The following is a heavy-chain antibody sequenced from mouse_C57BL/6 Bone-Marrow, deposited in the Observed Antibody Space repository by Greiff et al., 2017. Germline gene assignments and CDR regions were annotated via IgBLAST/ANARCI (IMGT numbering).Heavy chain of an antibody. J-gene: IGHJ4*01. CDR3: TGKRGYAMDY. CDR2: IRLKSDNYAT. CDR1: GFTFSNYW. V-gene: IGHV6-3*01. Sequence: EVKLVESGGGLVQPGGSMKLSCVASGFTFSNYWMNWVRQSPEKGLEWVAQIRLKSDNYATPYAESVKGRFTISRDDSKSSVYLQMNNLRAEDTGIYYCTGKRGYAMDYWGQGTSVTVSS.